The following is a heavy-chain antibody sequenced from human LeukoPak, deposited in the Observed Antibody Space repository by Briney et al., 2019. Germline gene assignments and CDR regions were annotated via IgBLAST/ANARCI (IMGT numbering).Heavy chain of an antibody. D-gene: IGHD3-10*01. CDR1: GGSISSSSYY. CDR3: ARGYGSGSQNWFDP. Sequence: KSSQTLSLTCTVSGGSISSSSYYWGWIRQPPGEGLEWIGSIYYSGSTYYNPSLKSRVTISVDTSKNQFSLKLSSVTAADTAVYYCARGYGSGSQNWFDPWGQGTLVTVSS. CDR2: IYYSGST. V-gene: IGHV4-39*01. J-gene: IGHJ5*02.